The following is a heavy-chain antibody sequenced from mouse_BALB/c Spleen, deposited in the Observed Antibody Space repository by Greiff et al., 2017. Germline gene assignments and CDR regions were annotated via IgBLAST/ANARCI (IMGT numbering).Heavy chain of an antibody. Sequence: VQLQQSGAELAKPGASVKMSCKASGYTFTSYWMHWVKQRPGQGLEWIGYINPSTGYTEYNQKFKDKATLTADKSSSTAYMQLSSLTSEDSAVYYCARSRGVRGSMDYWGQGTSVTVSS. D-gene: IGHD2-14*01. V-gene: IGHV1-7*01. CDR2: INPSTGYT. CDR1: GYTFTSYW. CDR3: ARSRGVRGSMDY. J-gene: IGHJ4*01.